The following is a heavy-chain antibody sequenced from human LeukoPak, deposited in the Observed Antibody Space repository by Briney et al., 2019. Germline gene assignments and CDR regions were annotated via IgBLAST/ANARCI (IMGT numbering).Heavy chain of an antibody. CDR1: GFTFSSYA. CDR2: ISGSGGST. D-gene: IGHD6-6*01. Sequence: PGGSLRLSCAASGFTFSSYAMSWVRQAPGKGLEWVSAISGSGGSTYYADSVKGRFTISRDNSRNTLYLQMNSLRAEDTAVYYCAKGSIAAFRHFDYWGQGTLVTVSS. J-gene: IGHJ4*02. V-gene: IGHV3-23*01. CDR3: AKGSIAAFRHFDY.